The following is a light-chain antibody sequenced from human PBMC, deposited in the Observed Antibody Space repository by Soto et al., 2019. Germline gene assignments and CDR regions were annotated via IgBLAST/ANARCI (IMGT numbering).Light chain of an antibody. J-gene: IGKJ1*01. CDR1: QSVSSN. V-gene: IGKV3-20*01. CDR3: QQYGSSPMT. Sequence: EIVLTQSLGTPSLSPVSRATLSCRVSQSVSSNLAWYQQKPGQAPRLLIYGTSSRATGIPDRFSGSGSGTDFTLTISRLEPEDFAVYYCQQYGSSPMTFGQGTMVHIK. CDR2: GTS.